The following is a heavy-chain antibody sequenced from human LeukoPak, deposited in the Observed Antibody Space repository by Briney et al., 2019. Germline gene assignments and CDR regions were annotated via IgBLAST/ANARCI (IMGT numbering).Heavy chain of an antibody. Sequence: SGGSLRLPCAASGFTFSNCEMNWVRQPPGKRLEWVSYIRSSGSTIFYADSVKGRFTISRDNAKNSLYLQMNSLRAEDTAVYYCARDLKQGGQNYYYGMDVWGQGTTVTVSS. CDR1: GFTFSNCE. D-gene: IGHD3-16*01. CDR2: IRSSGSTI. V-gene: IGHV3-48*03. J-gene: IGHJ6*02. CDR3: ARDLKQGGQNYYYGMDV.